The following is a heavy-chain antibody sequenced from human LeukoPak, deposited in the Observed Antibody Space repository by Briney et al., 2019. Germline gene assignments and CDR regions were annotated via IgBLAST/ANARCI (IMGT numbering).Heavy chain of an antibody. CDR2: ISGSGGST. D-gene: IGHD3-10*01. Sequence: GGSLRLSCAASGFTFSSYAMSWVRQAPGKGLEWVSAISGSGGSTYYADSVKGRFTISRDNAKNSLYLQMNSLRAEDTAVYYCARGGTYGSGPVPFDIWGQGTMVTVSS. CDR1: GFTFSSYA. J-gene: IGHJ3*02. V-gene: IGHV3-23*01. CDR3: ARGGTYGSGPVPFDI.